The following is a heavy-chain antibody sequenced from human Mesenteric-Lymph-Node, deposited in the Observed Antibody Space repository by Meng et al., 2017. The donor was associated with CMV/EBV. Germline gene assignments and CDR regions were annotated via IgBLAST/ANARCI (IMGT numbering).Heavy chain of an antibody. Sequence: SFSGYYWSWIRQPPGKGLEWIGEIKHSGSTNYNPSLKSRVTISVDTSKNQFSLKLSSVTAADTAVYYCARGGGYCSSTSCWHNWFDPWGQGTLVTVSS. CDR3: ARGGGYCSSTSCWHNWFDP. V-gene: IGHV4-34*01. CDR1: SFSGYY. CDR2: IKHSGST. D-gene: IGHD2-2*01. J-gene: IGHJ5*02.